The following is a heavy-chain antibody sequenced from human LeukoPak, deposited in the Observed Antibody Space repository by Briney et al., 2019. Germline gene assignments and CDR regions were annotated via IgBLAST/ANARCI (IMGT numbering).Heavy chain of an antibody. Sequence: PGGSLRLSCAASGFTFSSYGMSWVRQAPGKGLEWVSAISGSGDNTHYADSVKGRFTISRDNSKNTLYLQMNSLRVEDTAIYYCAKDRSGSEDVWGKGTTVTVSS. CDR3: AKDRSGSEDV. CDR2: ISGSGDNT. V-gene: IGHV3-23*01. D-gene: IGHD3-3*01. J-gene: IGHJ6*04. CDR1: GFTFSSYG.